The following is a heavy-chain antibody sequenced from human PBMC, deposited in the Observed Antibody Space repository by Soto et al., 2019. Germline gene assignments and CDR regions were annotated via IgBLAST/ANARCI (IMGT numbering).Heavy chain of an antibody. CDR1: GFSLSTSGVG. Sequence: QITLKESGPTLVKPTQTLTLTCTFSGFSLSTSGVGVGWIRQPPGKALEWLALIYWDDDKRYSPSLKSRLTITKDTSKNQVVLTMTNMDPVDTATYYCAHAKTPHYYYDSSGYYQFDYWGQGTLVTVSS. CDR3: AHAKTPHYYYDSSGYYQFDY. V-gene: IGHV2-5*02. CDR2: IYWDDDK. D-gene: IGHD3-22*01. J-gene: IGHJ4*02.